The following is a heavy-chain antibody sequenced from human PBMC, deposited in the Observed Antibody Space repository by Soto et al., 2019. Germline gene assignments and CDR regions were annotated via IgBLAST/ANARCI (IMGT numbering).Heavy chain of an antibody. D-gene: IGHD3-10*01. V-gene: IGHV3-74*01. CDR2: INSDRSTI. Sequence: EVQLVESGGGLVQPGESLRLSCAASGYTFSPFWMHWVRQAPVKGLVWVSHINSDRSTIIYADSVKGRFTISRDNAKNTRLLQMNRLKAEDTAVYYCVRDRGYLDSFAVWGRGTMGTVSS. J-gene: IGHJ3*01. CDR3: VRDRGYLDSFAV. CDR1: GYTFSPFW.